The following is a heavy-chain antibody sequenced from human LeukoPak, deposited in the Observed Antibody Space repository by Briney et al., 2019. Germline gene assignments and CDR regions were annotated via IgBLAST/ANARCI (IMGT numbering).Heavy chain of an antibody. CDR3: ARGVEAAAVPYYFDY. CDR2: INPSGGST. CDR1: GYTFTGYY. J-gene: IGHJ4*02. V-gene: IGHV1-46*01. Sequence: ASVKVSCKASGYTFTGYYMHWVRQAPGQGLEWMGIINPSGGSTSYAQKFQGRVTMTRDTSTSTVYMELSSLRSEDTAVYYCARGVEAAAVPYYFDYWGQGTLVTVSS. D-gene: IGHD6-13*01.